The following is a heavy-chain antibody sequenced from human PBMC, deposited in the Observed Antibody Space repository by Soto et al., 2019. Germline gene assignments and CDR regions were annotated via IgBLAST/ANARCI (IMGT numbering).Heavy chain of an antibody. D-gene: IGHD2-8*01. V-gene: IGHV2-5*01. CDR2: IYWNEDK. J-gene: IGHJ4*02. CDR1: AFSLSTNGVG. CDR3: VHTVMVHTITGGHYFDY. Sequence: GSGPTLVNPTQTLTLTCTFSAFSLSTNGVGVGWIRQPPGKPLEWLAVIYWNEDKRYSRSLKSRLSITKDTSKNQVVLTMTTMDPVDTATYYCVHTVMVHTITGGHYFDYWGQGTLVTVSS.